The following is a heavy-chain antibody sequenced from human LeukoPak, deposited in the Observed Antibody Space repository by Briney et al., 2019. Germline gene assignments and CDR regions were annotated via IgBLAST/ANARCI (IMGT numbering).Heavy chain of an antibody. V-gene: IGHV4-61*09. Sequence: SETLSLTCTVSGGSISRDGYYWSWIRQPAGKGLEWIGQIYSSGNTNYNPSLKNRVTISVDTSRNQFFLNLRSVTAADRAIHYCVRDPSAMVFDYWGQGILVTVSS. D-gene: IGHD3-10*01. CDR1: GGSISRDGYY. CDR2: IYSSGNT. CDR3: VRDPSAMVFDY. J-gene: IGHJ4*02.